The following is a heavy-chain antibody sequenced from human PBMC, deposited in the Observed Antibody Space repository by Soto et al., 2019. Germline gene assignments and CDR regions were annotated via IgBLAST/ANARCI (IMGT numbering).Heavy chain of an antibody. CDR3: ARDVGKFVATVYFGW. V-gene: IGHV4-38-2*02. CDR1: GYSISSGYY. Sequence: PSETLSLTCAVSGYSISSGYYWGWIRQPPGKGLEWIGNMHHGGTSYYNPSLKSRVTMSVDTSKNQFSLKLRSVTAADTAVYYCARDVGKFVATVYFGWWGQGPLVTVSS. D-gene: IGHD4-4*01. CDR2: MHHGGTS. J-gene: IGHJ4*02.